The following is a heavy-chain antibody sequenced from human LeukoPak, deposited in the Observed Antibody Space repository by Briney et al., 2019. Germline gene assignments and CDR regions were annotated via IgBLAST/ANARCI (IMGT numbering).Heavy chain of an antibody. V-gene: IGHV3-30*02. CDR2: TRYDGSNK. D-gene: IGHD2-21*02. CDR3: ARIFCGGDCYYDY. Sequence: GGSRRLSCSASGFTFSSSGMYWVRQAPGNELEGLAFTRYDGSNKYYADSVKGRFSISRDNSKNTLYLKMNSLRAEDTAVYYCARIFCGGDCYYDYWGQGTLVTVSS. J-gene: IGHJ4*02. CDR1: GFTFSSSG.